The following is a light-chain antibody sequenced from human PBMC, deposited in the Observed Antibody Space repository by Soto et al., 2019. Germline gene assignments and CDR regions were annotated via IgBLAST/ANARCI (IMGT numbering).Light chain of an antibody. V-gene: IGKV1-5*03. J-gene: IGKJ1*01. CDR1: QSISTW. CDR3: QQYNRAWT. CDR2: TAS. Sequence: DIQMTQSPSTLSSSVGDRVTITCRASQSISTWLAWYQQKPGKAPKLLIYTASNLEGGVPSRFSGSGSGTEFTLTISSLQPDDFATYYCQQYNRAWTFGQGTKVDIK.